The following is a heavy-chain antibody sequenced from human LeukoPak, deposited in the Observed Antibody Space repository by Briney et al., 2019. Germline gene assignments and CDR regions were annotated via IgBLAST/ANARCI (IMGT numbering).Heavy chain of an antibody. CDR3: ARRPIVVVPAAIKPPYYYYYMDV. Sequence: ASVKVSCKASGYTFTGYYMHWVRQATGQGLEWMGWMNPNSGNTGYALKFQGRVTITRDTSISTAYMELSSLRSEDTAVYYCARRPIVVVPAAIKPPYYYYYMDVWGKGTTVTVSS. D-gene: IGHD2-2*01. V-gene: IGHV1-8*03. J-gene: IGHJ6*03. CDR2: MNPNSGNT. CDR1: GYTFTGYY.